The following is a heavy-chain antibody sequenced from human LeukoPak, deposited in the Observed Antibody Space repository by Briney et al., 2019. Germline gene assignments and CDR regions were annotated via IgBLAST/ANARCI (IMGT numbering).Heavy chain of an antibody. D-gene: IGHD2-2*01. CDR2: ITTTGTTT. CDR1: GFTFSSSI. V-gene: IGHV3-23*01. Sequence: PGGSLRLSCTASGFTFSSSIVSWVRQAPGKGLEWVSVITTTGTTTYYADSVKGRFTISRDNSNNTLYLQMNSLRAEDTAVYYCAKDPFRTRVSAPDYWGQGTLVTVSS. J-gene: IGHJ4*02. CDR3: AKDPFRTRVSAPDY.